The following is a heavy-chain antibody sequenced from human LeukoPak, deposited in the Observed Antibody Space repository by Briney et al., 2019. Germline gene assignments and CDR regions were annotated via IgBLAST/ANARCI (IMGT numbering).Heavy chain of an antibody. V-gene: IGHV1-2*02. J-gene: IGHJ6*02. CDR3: ARDLKGAITWTGLSAGMDV. Sequence: ASVKVSCKASGYTFTGYYMHWVRQAPGQGLEWMGWINPNSGGTNYAQKFQGRVSMTTDTSTSTAYMELRSLSSDDTAVYYCARDLKGAITWTGLSAGMDVWGQGTTVTVSS. CDR2: INPNSGGT. D-gene: IGHD1-1*01. CDR1: GYTFTGYY.